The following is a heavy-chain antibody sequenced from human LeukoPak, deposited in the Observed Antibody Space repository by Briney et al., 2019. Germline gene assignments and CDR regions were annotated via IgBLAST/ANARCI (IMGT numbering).Heavy chain of an antibody. V-gene: IGHV1-69*06. J-gene: IGHJ4*02. Sequence: GASVKVSCKASGGTFSSYAISWVRQAPGQGLEWMGGIIPIFGTANYAQKFQGRVTMTEDTSTDTAYMELSSLRSEDTAVYYCATSSHPADLLRGDYWGQGTLVTVSS. CDR3: ATSSHPADLLRGDY. CDR1: GGTFSSYA. CDR2: IIPIFGTA.